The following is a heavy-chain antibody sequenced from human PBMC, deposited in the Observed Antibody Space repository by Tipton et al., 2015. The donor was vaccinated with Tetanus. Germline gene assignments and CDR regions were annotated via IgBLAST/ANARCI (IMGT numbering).Heavy chain of an antibody. V-gene: IGHV1-18*01. CDR1: DYTFSSYG. J-gene: IGHJ5*02. CDR2: VSAYNGNT. D-gene: IGHD2-15*01. CDR3: ATAAVRNWFDP. Sequence: VQLVQSGAEVRKPGASVKVSCKSSDYTFSSYGFSWVRQAPGQGLEWMGWVSAYNGNTDYAQKFQGRITLTRDTSINTAYMDLSSLTSDDTAIYYCATAAVRNWFDPWGQGTLVTVS.